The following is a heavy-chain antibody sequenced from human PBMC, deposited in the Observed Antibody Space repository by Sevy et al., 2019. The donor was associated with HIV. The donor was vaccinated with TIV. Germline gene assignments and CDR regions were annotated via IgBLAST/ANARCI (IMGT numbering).Heavy chain of an antibody. CDR1: GFTFSTYS. D-gene: IGHD5-12*01. V-gene: IGHV3-21*01. J-gene: IGHJ6*02. CDR3: ARDQKGQYSAYDGAGYYGMDV. Sequence: GGSLRLSCAASGFTFSTYSMNWVRQGPGKGLEWVSSISSSSNYIYYAGSVKGRLTISRDNAKNSVYLQMNSLRAEETAGYYCARDQKGQYSAYDGAGYYGMDVWGQGTTVTVSS. CDR2: ISSSSNYI.